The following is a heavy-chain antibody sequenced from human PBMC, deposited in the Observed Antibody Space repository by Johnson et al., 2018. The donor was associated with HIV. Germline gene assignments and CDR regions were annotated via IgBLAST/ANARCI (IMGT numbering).Heavy chain of an antibody. D-gene: IGHD1-26*01. CDR1: GFTFSFYG. V-gene: IGHV3-33*03. CDR3: AKDRGSQGIPAAFDI. J-gene: IGHJ3*02. Sequence: QVQLVESGGGVVQPGRSLRLSCAASGFTFSFYGMHWVRQAPGKGLEWVAVIWYDGNNKYYADSVKGRFTISRDNSKNTLYLQMNSLRAEDTAVYYCAKDRGSQGIPAAFDIWGQGTMVTVSS. CDR2: IWYDGNNK.